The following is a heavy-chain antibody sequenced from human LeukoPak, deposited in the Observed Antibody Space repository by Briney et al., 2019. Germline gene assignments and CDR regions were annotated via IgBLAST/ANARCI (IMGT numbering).Heavy chain of an antibody. V-gene: IGHV4-39*01. CDR2: IYYSGST. CDR1: GGSISSSSYY. D-gene: IGHD4-17*01. CDR3: ARRGRDGDYVAY. J-gene: IGHJ4*02. Sequence: KPPETLSLTCTVSGGSISSSSYYWGWIRQPPWKGLEWIGSIYYSGSTYYNPSLKSRVTISVDTSKNQFSLKLSSVTAADTAVYYCARRGRDGDYVAYWGQGTLVTVSS.